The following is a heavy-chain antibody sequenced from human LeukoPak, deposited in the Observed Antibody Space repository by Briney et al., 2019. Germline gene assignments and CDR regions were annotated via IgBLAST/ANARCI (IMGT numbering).Heavy chain of an antibody. D-gene: IGHD3-3*01. J-gene: IGHJ4*02. CDR2: IKQDGSEK. Sequence: GGSLRLSCAASGFTFSSYWMSWVRQAPGKGLEWVANIKQDGSEKYYVDSVKGRLTISRDNAKNSLYLQMNSLRAEDTAVYYCARIPYYDFWSGLMGYFDYWGQGTLVTVSS. V-gene: IGHV3-7*01. CDR3: ARIPYYDFWSGLMGYFDY. CDR1: GFTFSSYW.